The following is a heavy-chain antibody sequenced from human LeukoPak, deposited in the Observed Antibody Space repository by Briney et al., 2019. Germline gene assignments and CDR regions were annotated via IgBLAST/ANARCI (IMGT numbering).Heavy chain of an antibody. Sequence: GASVKVSCKASGGTFSSYAISWVRQAPGQGLEWMGGIIPIFGTANYAQKFQGRVTITADKSTSTAYMELSSLRSEDTAVYYCARLANVIDGYNPNFDYWGQGTLVTVSS. CDR3: ARLANVIDGYNPNFDY. J-gene: IGHJ4*02. CDR1: GGTFSSYA. CDR2: IIPIFGTA. D-gene: IGHD5-24*01. V-gene: IGHV1-69*06.